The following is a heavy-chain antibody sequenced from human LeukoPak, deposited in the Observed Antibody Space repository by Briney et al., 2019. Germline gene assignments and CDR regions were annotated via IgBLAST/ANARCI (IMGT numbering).Heavy chain of an antibody. J-gene: IGHJ4*02. CDR3: ARAGAASTFDY. V-gene: IGHV1-69*06. D-gene: IGHD5/OR15-5a*01. Sequence: ASVKVSCKASGDIFTTSAITWVRQAPGQGLEWMGRLTPIFGTPNYAQKFQARVTITADKSTSTAYMELSGLKSEDTAVYYCARAGAASTFDYWGQGALVTVSS. CDR2: LTPIFGTP. CDR1: GDIFTTSA.